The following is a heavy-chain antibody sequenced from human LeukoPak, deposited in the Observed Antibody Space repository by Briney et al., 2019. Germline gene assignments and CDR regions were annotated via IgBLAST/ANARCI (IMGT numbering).Heavy chain of an antibody. D-gene: IGHD4-17*01. J-gene: IGHJ4*02. CDR2: IKQDGREK. CDR1: EFTFGNYW. V-gene: IGHV3-7*01. Sequence: GGSLRLSCAASEFTFGNYWMSWVRQAPGKGLEWVANIKQDGREKYYVDSVKGRFTISRDNAENSLYLQMNSLRPEDTAVYYCAREGYGDPFDYWGQGTLVTVSS. CDR3: AREGYGDPFDY.